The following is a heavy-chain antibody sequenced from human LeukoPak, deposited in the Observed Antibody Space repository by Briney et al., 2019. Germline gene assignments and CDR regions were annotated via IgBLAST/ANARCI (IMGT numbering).Heavy chain of an antibody. D-gene: IGHD5-18*01. J-gene: IGHJ4*02. CDR2: IRSKANSYAT. Sequence: PGGSPKLSCAASGFTFSGFAMHWVRQAPGKGREWVGRIRSKANSYATAYAASVKGRFTISRDDSKNTSYLQMNRLKTEDTVVYYCTSRDTAMVTIDYSGQGTLVTASS. V-gene: IGHV3-73*01. CDR1: GFTFSGFA. CDR3: TSRDTAMVTIDY.